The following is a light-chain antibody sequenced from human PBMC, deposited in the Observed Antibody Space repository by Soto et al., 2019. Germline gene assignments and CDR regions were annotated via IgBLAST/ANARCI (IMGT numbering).Light chain of an antibody. CDR3: QQLISYPAT. Sequence: DIQLTQSPSFLSASVGDRVTITCRASQGISSYLAWYQQKPGKAPKLLIYAASTLQRGAPSRFSGGGSGTGFTLTISSLQPEDVAPYFYQQLISYPATFGGGTKVEIK. J-gene: IGKJ4*01. V-gene: IGKV1-9*01. CDR1: QGISSY. CDR2: AAS.